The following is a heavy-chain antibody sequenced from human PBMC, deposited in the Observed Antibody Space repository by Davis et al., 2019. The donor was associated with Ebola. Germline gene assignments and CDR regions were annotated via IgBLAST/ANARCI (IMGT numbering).Heavy chain of an antibody. D-gene: IGHD5-18*01. CDR3: ARDSEGSGYSYGFWFDP. J-gene: IGHJ5*02. CDR2: IYYSGST. V-gene: IGHV4-31*03. CDR1: GGSISRGGYY. Sequence: MPSETLSLTCTVSGGSISRGGYYWSWIRQHPGKGLEWIGYIYYSGSTYYNPSLKSRVTISVDTSKNQFSLKLTSVTAADTAVYYCARDSEGSGYSYGFWFDPWGQGTLVSVSS.